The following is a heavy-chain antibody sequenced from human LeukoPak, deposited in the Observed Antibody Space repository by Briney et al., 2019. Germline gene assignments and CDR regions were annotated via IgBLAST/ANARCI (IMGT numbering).Heavy chain of an antibody. J-gene: IGHJ3*02. V-gene: IGHV4-34*01. CDR2: INHSGST. CDR1: GGSFSGYY. CDR3: ARDRRGQWELTWLEAFDI. Sequence: SETLSLTCAVYGGSFSGYYWSWIRQPPGKGLEWIGEINHSGSTNYNPSLESRVTISVDTSKNQFSLKLSSVTAADTAVYYCARDRRGQWELTWLEAFDIWGQGTMVTVSS. D-gene: IGHD1-26*01.